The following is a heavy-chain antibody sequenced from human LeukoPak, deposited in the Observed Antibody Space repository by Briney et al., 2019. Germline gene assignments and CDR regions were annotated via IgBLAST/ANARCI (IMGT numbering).Heavy chain of an antibody. CDR1: GYPFTGYY. J-gene: IGHJ5*02. Sequence: ASVKVSCKASGYPFTGYYIHWVRQVSGQGLEWMGWINPNSGGTNYAQKFQGRVTMTRDTSISTAYMDLSRLISDDTAVYYCARDYAYSSSSPYNWFDPWGQGTLVTVSS. CDR2: INPNSGGT. V-gene: IGHV1-2*02. CDR3: ARDYAYSSSSPYNWFDP. D-gene: IGHD6-6*01.